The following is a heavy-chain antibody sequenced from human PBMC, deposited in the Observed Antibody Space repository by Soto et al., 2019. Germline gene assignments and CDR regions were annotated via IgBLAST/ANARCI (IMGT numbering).Heavy chain of an antibody. CDR2: ISWNSDSI. CDR1: GFTFDDYA. Sequence: EVQLVESGGGLVQPGRSLRLSCAASGFTFDDYAMHWVRQAPGKGLEWVSGISWNSDSIGYADSVKGRFAISRDDAKNSLYLQMNSLRAEDTALYYCAKDKYSNTYNWFDPWGQGTLVTVS. J-gene: IGHJ5*02. D-gene: IGHD4-4*01. CDR3: AKDKYSNTYNWFDP. V-gene: IGHV3-9*01.